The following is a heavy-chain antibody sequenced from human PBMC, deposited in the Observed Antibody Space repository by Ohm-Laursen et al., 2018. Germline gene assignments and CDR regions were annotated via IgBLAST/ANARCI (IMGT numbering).Heavy chain of an antibody. CDR1: GFTFSDYA. CDR2: ITASASTT. J-gene: IGHJ4*02. V-gene: IGHV3-23*01. Sequence: SLRLSCTASGFTFSDYAMTWVRQAPGRGLEWVSGITASASTTYYTDSVKSRFAISRDNSKNTLYLQMDSLRAEDTAVYYCARDQHNYGVTYYFDYWGQGTLVTVSS. D-gene: IGHD4-17*01. CDR3: ARDQHNYGVTYYFDY.